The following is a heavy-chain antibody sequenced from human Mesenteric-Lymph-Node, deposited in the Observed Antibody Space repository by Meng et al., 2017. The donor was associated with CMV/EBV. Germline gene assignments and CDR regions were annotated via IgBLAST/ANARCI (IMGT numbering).Heavy chain of an antibody. CDR3: ASETEGSDDEAGES. V-gene: IGHV3-48*03. CDR2: IRSGGDDI. J-gene: IGHJ3*01. D-gene: IGHD3-16*01. Sequence: GESLKISCAASGFIFSSYEMNWVRQAPGKGLEWVSHIRSGGDDIQYADSVKGRFTISRDNAKNSLYLQMNSLRVEDTGVYYCASETEGSDDEAGESGGQG. CDR1: GFIFSSYE.